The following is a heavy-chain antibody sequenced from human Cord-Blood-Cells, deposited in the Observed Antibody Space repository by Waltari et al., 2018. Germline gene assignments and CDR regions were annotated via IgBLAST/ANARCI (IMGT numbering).Heavy chain of an antibody. V-gene: IGHV3-48*03. D-gene: IGHD5-12*01. Sequence: EVQLVESGVGLVQPGGSLRLSCAASGVTCSSYEMNWVRPATGKGLEWVSYISSSGSTIYYADSVKGRFTISRDNAKNSLYLQMNSLRAEDTAVYYCARDGEYSGYWGQGTLVTVSS. J-gene: IGHJ4*02. CDR3: ARDGEYSGY. CDR2: ISSSGSTI. CDR1: GVTCSSYE.